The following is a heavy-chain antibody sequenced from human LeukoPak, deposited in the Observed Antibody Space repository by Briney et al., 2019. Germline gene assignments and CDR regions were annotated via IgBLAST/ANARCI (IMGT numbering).Heavy chain of an antibody. V-gene: IGHV3-30*03. CDR1: GFTVSSSY. J-gene: IGHJ4*02. Sequence: GGSLRLSCTASGFTVSSSYMSWVRQPPGKGLEWVAVMSYDGSHEYYADSVKGRFTISRDNPKSTLYLQMNSLRPEDTAVYYCARAFGGSYSSTVDYWGQGTLVTVSS. D-gene: IGHD1-26*01. CDR3: ARAFGGSYSSTVDY. CDR2: MSYDGSHE.